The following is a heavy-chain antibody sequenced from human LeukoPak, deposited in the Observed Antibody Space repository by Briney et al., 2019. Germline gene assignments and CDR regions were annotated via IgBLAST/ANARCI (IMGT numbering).Heavy chain of an antibody. CDR2: IIPILGIA. CDR3: ARAGDGGVVVEIGYFQH. Sequence: GASVEVSCKASGGTFSSYAISWVRQAPGQGLEWMGRIIPILGIANYAQKFQGRVTITADKSTSTAYMELSSLRSEDTAVYYCARAGDGGVVVEIGYFQHWGQGTLVTVSS. CDR1: GGTFSSYA. V-gene: IGHV1-69*04. D-gene: IGHD2-21*01. J-gene: IGHJ1*01.